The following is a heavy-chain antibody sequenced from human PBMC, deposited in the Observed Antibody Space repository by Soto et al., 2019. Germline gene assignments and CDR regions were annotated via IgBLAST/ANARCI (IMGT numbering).Heavy chain of an antibody. D-gene: IGHD2-15*01. CDR2: IYPGDSDT. V-gene: IGHV5-51*01. CDR1: GYSFTSYC. J-gene: IGHJ6*02. Sequence: LVESLKISCKGSGYSFTSYCIGWVRQMPGKGLEWMGIIYPGDSDTRYSPSFQGQVTISADKSISTAYLQWSSLKASDTAMYYCARLIQVGYCSGGSCYDYYYYYGMDVWGQGTTVTVSS. CDR3: ARLIQVGYCSGGSCYDYYYYYGMDV.